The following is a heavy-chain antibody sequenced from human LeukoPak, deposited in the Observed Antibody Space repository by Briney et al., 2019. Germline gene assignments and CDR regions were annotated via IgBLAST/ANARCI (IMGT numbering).Heavy chain of an antibody. Sequence: SETLSLTCAAYGGSFSGYYWSWIRQPPGKGLEWIGEINHSGSTNYNPSLKSRVTISVDTSKNQFSLKLSSVTAADTAVYYCARVDGDYFDYWGQGTLVTVSS. CDR2: INHSGST. D-gene: IGHD4-17*01. J-gene: IGHJ4*02. V-gene: IGHV4-34*01. CDR3: ARVDGDYFDY. CDR1: GGSFSGYY.